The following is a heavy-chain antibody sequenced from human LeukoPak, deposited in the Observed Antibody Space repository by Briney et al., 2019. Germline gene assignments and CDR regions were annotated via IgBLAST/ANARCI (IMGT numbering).Heavy chain of an antibody. CDR1: VFTFSNFP. CDR2: VSSDGGST. D-gene: IGHD2-15*01. J-gene: IGHJ4*02. CDR3: AGGPCSGSSCYLGD. Sequence: GRTLRLFCSASVFTFSNFPMHWVRQAPGKGLEYVLAVSSDGGSTYYADSVRGRFTISRDNSKNTLYLQMGSLRAEDMAVYCCAGGPCSGSSCYLGDWGQGTLVTVSS. V-gene: IGHV3-64*02.